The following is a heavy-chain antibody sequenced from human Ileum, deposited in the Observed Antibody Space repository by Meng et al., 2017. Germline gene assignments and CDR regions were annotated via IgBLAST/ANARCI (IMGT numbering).Heavy chain of an antibody. V-gene: IGHV4-59*01. Sequence: QVRLPESGPGLVKPSETLSLPCTVSGGSISNFYWGWIRQAPGKGLEWIGYIYYSGSTNYNPSLTSRVTISVDTSKNQFSLKLTSVTAADTAVYYCASLRYNWNYSADYWGQGTLVTVSS. J-gene: IGHJ4*02. CDR2: IYYSGST. CDR3: ASLRYNWNYSADY. CDR1: GGSISNFY. D-gene: IGHD1-7*01.